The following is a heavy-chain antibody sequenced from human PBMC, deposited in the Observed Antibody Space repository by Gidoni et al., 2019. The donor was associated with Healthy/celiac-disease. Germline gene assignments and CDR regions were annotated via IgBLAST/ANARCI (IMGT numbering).Heavy chain of an antibody. V-gene: IGHV4-39*01. J-gene: IGHJ5*02. CDR3: ARPNGRIGQLVPGWFDP. D-gene: IGHD6-6*01. CDR1: GASISSSSYY. Sequence: QLQLQESGPGLVKPSETLSLTCTVSGASISSSSYYWGWIRQPPGKGLEWIGSIYYRWSTYYNPSLKSRVTISVDTSKNQFSLKLSSVTAADTAVYYCARPNGRIGQLVPGWFDPWGQGTLVTVSS. CDR2: IYYRWST.